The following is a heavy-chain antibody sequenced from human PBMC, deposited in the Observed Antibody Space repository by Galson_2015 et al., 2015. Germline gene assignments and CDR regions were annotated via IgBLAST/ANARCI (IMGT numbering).Heavy chain of an antibody. CDR1: GGSISSYY. D-gene: IGHD3-10*01. J-gene: IGHJ5*02. Sequence: ETLSLTCTVSGGSISSYYWSWIRQPPGKGLEWIGYIYYSGSTNYKSSLKSRVTISLDTSKNQFSLKLSSVTAADTAVYYCARGYGSGSSFFDPWGQGTLVTVSS. CDR2: IYYSGST. V-gene: IGHV4-59*01. CDR3: ARGYGSGSSFFDP.